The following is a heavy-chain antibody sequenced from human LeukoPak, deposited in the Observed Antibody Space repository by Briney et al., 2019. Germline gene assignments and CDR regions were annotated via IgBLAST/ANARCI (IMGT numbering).Heavy chain of an antibody. CDR3: ARGGSIDY. D-gene: IGHD3-10*01. Sequence: GGSLRLSCAASGFTFSSYSMNWGRQAPGKGLEWLSYISSGSGTISYADSVKGRFTISRDNAKNSVYLQMNSLRDEDTAVYYCARGGSIDYWGQGTLVTVSS. V-gene: IGHV3-48*02. J-gene: IGHJ4*02. CDR2: ISSGSGTI. CDR1: GFTFSSYS.